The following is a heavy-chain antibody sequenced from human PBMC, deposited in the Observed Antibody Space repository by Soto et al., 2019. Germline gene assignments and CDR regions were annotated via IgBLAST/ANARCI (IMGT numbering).Heavy chain of an antibody. CDR3: ARQGLDDYGDSNWFDH. Sequence: SXTLSLTCAVYGGSFIVDYWRWIHQPPGKGLEWIGEINHSGSTNYNPSLKSRVTISVDTSKNQFSLKLSSVTAADTAVYYCARQGLDDYGDSNWFDHWGQGSLVTVSS. CDR2: INHSGST. V-gene: IGHV4-34*01. J-gene: IGHJ5*02. D-gene: IGHD4-17*01. CDR1: GGSFIVDY.